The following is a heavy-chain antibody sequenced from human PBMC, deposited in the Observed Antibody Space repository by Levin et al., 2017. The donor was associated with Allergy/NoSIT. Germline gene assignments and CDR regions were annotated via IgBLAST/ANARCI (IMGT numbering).Heavy chain of an antibody. D-gene: IGHD1-26*01. CDR3: ARNKPGIVGSSEPFDI. J-gene: IGHJ3*02. Sequence: SVKVSCKASGGTDSTAGITWVRQAPGQGLEWMGEIFPFYGRATYSQNFRDRVTITAHASTSTVYMELSSLRSEDTAMYYCARNKPGIVGSSEPFDIWGQGTMVTVSA. CDR1: GGTDSTAG. CDR2: IFPFYGRA. V-gene: IGHV1-69*13.